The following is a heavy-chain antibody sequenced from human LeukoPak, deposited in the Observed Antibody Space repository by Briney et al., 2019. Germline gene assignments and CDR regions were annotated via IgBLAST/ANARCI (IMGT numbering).Heavy chain of an antibody. Sequence: PSETLSPTCTVYTGSISGIYWGWNRHPPGLGWVWVGYIYYTGSTNYYPSLKSRVTISVDTSKNQFSLKLSSVPAADTTVYYCARPSLDYGGIDAFDFWGQGTLVTVSS. J-gene: IGHJ3*01. V-gene: IGHV4-59*08. D-gene: IGHD4-23*01. CDR1: TGSISGIY. CDR2: IYYTGST. CDR3: ARPSLDYGGIDAFDF.